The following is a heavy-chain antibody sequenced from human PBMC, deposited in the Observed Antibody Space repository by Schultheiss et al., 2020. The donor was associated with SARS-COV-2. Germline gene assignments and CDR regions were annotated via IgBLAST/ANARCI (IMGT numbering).Heavy chain of an antibody. J-gene: IGHJ4*02. D-gene: IGHD2-2*01. CDR2: INHSGST. CDR3: ARGSVVVVPAAFPFDY. CDR1: GGSFSGYY. V-gene: IGHV4-34*01. Sequence: SQTLPLTCAVYGGSFSGYYWSWIRQPPGKGLEWIGEINHSGSTNYNPSLKSRVTISVDTSKNQFSLKLSSVTAADTAVYYCARGSVVVVPAAFPFDYWGQGTLVTVSS.